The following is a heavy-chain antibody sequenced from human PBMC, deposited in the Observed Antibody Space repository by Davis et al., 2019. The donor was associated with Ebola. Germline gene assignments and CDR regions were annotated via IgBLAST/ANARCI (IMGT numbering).Heavy chain of an antibody. D-gene: IGHD1-1*01. Sequence: GESLKISCSASGFTFSAHTMHWVRQAPGKGLEYVSVISSSGKTYYADSVKGRFTISRDNSQNNVYLQMTSLRVEDTAVYYCARLKRIWNDPGIDYWGQGTLVTVSS. V-gene: IGHV3-64D*08. CDR1: GFTFSAHT. J-gene: IGHJ4*02. CDR2: ISSSGKT. CDR3: ARLKRIWNDPGIDY.